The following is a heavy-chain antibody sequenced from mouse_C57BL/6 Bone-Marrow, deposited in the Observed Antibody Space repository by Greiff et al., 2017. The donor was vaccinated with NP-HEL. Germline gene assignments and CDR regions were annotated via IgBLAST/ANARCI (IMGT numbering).Heavy chain of an antibody. CDR1: GYTFTSYW. J-gene: IGHJ2*01. CDR2: IYPNSGST. CDR3: ARNRGNFDY. D-gene: IGHD3-1*01. V-gene: IGHV1-64*01. Sequence: QVQLKQPGAELVKPGASVKLSCKASGYTFTSYWMHWVKQRPGQGLEWIGMIYPNSGSTNYNEKSKSKATLTVDKSSSTAYMQLSSLTSEDSAVYYCARNRGNFDYWGQGTTLTVSS.